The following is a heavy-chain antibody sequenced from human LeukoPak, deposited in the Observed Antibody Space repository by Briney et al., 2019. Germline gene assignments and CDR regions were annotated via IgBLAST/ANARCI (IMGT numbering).Heavy chain of an antibody. D-gene: IGHD2-15*01. Sequence: ASVKVSCKTSGYTFTGYYMHWVRQAPGQGLEWMGWINPNSGGTNYAQKFQGRVTMTRDTSISTAYMELSRLRSDDTAVYYCARDVLLGGAPHQWYFDLWGRGTLVTVSS. CDR1: GYTFTGYY. V-gene: IGHV1-2*02. J-gene: IGHJ2*01. CDR2: INPNSGGT. CDR3: ARDVLLGGAPHQWYFDL.